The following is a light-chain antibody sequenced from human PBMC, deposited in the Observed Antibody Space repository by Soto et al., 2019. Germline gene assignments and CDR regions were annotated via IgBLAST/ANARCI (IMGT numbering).Light chain of an antibody. J-gene: IGLJ2*01. CDR1: SGHSSYA. CDR2: FNSDSSH. V-gene: IGLV4-69*01. CDR3: QTWGTGIVV. Sequence: QSVLTQSPSASASLGASVKLTCTLSSGHSSYAIAWHQQQPEKGPRYLMKFNSDSSHSKGDGIPDRFSGSSSGAERYLTISGLQSEDEADYYCQTWGTGIVVFGGGTKLTVL.